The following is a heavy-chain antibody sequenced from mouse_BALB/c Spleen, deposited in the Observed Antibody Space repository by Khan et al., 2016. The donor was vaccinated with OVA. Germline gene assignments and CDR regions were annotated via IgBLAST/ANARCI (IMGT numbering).Heavy chain of an antibody. V-gene: IGHV5-6-4*01. CDR1: GFSFSSYS. J-gene: IGHJ2*01. Sequence: EVQLVESGGGLVRPGGSLKLSCAASGFSFSSYSMSWGLQPPEKRLEWVATISSGGSYTYYPDSVRGRFTISRDNAKNTLYLQMRCLKSEDTAMYYCTRHRGLYRSNPYFDYWGQGTTLTVSS. CDR3: TRHRGLYRSNPYFDY. CDR2: ISSGGSYT. D-gene: IGHD1-1*01.